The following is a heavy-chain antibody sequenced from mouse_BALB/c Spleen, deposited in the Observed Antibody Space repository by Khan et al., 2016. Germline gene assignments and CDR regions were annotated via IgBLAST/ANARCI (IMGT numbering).Heavy chain of an antibody. CDR1: GYTFTSFW. CDR2: IYPSDSYT. J-gene: IGHJ2*01. V-gene: IGHV1-69*02. CDR3: TRETGYFDY. Sequence: QVQLQQPGAELVRPGASVKLSCKASGYTFTSFWINWVKQRPGQGLEWIGHIYPSDSYTDYNQKFKDRATLTVDKSSNTAYMQLNSPTSEDSAVYYCTRETGYFDYWGQGTTLTVSS.